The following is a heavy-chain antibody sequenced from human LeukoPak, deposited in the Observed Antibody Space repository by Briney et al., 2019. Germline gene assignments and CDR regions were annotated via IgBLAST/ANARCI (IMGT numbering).Heavy chain of an antibody. CDR2: INHSGST. CDR1: GGSFSGYY. CDR3: ARGSGIAVTRDMDV. D-gene: IGHD6-19*01. V-gene: IGHV4-34*01. J-gene: IGHJ6*02. Sequence: SETLSLTCAVYGGSFSGYYWSWIRQPPGKGLEWIGEINHSGSTNYYPSLKSRVTMSVDTSKNQFSLKLSAVTAADTAVYFCARGSGIAVTRDMDVWGPGTTVTVSS.